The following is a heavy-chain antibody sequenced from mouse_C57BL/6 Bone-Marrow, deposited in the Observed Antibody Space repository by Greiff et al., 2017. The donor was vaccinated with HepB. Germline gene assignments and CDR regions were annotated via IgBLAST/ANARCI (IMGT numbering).Heavy chain of an antibody. V-gene: IGHV1-50*01. Sequence: VQLQQPGAELVKPGASVKLSCKASGYTFTSYWMQWVKQRPGQGLEWIGEIDPSDSYTNYNQKFKGKATLTVDTSSSTAYMQLSSLTSEDSAVYYCARVPTTVVGKYYAMDYWGQGTSVTVSS. CDR1: GYTFTSYW. J-gene: IGHJ4*01. CDR2: IDPSDSYT. D-gene: IGHD1-1*01. CDR3: ARVPTTVVGKYYAMDY.